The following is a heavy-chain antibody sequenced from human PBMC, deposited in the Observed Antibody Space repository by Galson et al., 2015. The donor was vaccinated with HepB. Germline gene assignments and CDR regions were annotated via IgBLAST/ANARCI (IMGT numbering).Heavy chain of an antibody. V-gene: IGHV1-18*04. CDR3: ARVGGDSVVSNWFDP. D-gene: IGHD3-10*01. CDR2: ISVYSGYT. CDR1: GYTFTSDG. Sequence: SVKVSCKASGYTFTSDGITWVRQAPGQGLEWMGWISVYSGYTNYAQKFQGRVTLTTDTSTSTAHMEVTNLRFDDTAVYFCARVGGDSVVSNWFDPWGLGTLVTV. J-gene: IGHJ5*01.